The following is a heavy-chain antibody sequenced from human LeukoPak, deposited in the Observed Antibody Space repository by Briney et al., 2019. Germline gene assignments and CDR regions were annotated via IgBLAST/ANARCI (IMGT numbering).Heavy chain of an antibody. CDR1: GFTFSNYG. CDR3: ARDDGDYALDY. Sequence: GGSLRLSCAASGFTFSNYGMNWVRQAPGKGLEWISKISSISSTIYYADSVKGRFTISRGEAENSLYLQMNSLTDEDTALYYCARDDGDYALDYWGQGTLVTVSS. V-gene: IGHV3-48*02. CDR2: ISSISSTI. J-gene: IGHJ4*02. D-gene: IGHD4-17*01.